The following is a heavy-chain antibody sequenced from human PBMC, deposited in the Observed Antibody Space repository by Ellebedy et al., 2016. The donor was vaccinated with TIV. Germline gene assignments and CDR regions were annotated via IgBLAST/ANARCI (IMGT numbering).Heavy chain of an antibody. Sequence: GGSLRLXXAASGFTVSSNYMSWVRQAPGKGLEWVSVIYSGGSTYYADSVKGRFTISRDNSKNTLYLQMNSLRAEDTAVYYCARISRDYYYYGMDVWGQGTTVTVSS. CDR2: IYSGGST. CDR3: ARISRDYYYYGMDV. J-gene: IGHJ6*02. V-gene: IGHV3-66*01. CDR1: GFTVSSNY.